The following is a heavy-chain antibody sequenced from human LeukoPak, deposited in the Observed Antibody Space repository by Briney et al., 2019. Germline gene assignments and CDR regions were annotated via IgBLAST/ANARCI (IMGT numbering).Heavy chain of an antibody. CDR3: ARSGYSYESYYYYYYMDV. D-gene: IGHD5-18*01. CDR1: GGTFSSYA. CDR2: IIPIFGTA. V-gene: IGHV1-69*13. Sequence: GASVTVSCKASGGTFSSYAISWVRQAPGQGLEWMGGIIPIFGTANYAQKFQGRVTITADESTSTAYMELSSLRSEDTAVYYCARSGYSYESYYYYYYMDVWGKGTTVTISS. J-gene: IGHJ6*03.